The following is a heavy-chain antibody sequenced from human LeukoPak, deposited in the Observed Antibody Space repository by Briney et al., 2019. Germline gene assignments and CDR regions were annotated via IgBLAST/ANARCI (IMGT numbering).Heavy chain of an antibody. CDR2: IYPGDSDT. Sequence: GESLKISCKGSGYSFITYRIGWVRQMPGKGLEWMGIIYPGDSDTRYSPSFQGQVTISVDKSINTAYLRWSSLKASDSGMYYCAIGRYCSGGTCHWPPDLWGQGTLVTVFS. CDR1: GYSFITYR. CDR3: AIGRYCSGGTCHWPPDL. J-gene: IGHJ5*02. D-gene: IGHD2-15*01. V-gene: IGHV5-51*01.